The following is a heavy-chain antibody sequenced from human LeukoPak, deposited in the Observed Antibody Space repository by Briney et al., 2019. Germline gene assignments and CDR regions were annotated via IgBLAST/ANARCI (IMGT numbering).Heavy chain of an antibody. Sequence: SGPTLVNPTQTLTLTCTFSGFSLTTSGVGVGWLRQPPGKALEWLANIFWNDAQRYSPSLKSRLTITRDTSKNQVVLTMTNVDPVDTATYYCAHQTYVRSSWGKEYYMDVWGKGTTVTISS. CDR3: AHQTYVRSSWGKEYYMDV. CDR1: GFSLTTSGVG. CDR2: IFWNDAQ. D-gene: IGHD3-10*02. V-gene: IGHV2-5*01. J-gene: IGHJ6*03.